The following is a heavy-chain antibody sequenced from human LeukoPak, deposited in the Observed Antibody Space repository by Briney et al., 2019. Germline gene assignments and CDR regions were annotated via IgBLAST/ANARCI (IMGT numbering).Heavy chain of an antibody. CDR3: ASVQSSGV. Sequence: PGGSLRLSCVASGFSFTSYWMIWVRQAPGKGLEWVATINPDGSGIYYVGAVKGRFAVSRDNAKSSLYLQMNSLRVEDTAVYYCASVQSSGVWGQGTLVTVSS. CDR1: GFSFTSYW. V-gene: IGHV3-7*02. D-gene: IGHD7-27*01. CDR2: INPDGSGI. J-gene: IGHJ4*02.